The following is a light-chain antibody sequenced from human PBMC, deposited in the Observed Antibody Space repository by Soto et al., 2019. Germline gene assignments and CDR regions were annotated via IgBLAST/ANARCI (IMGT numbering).Light chain of an antibody. Sequence: EIVLTQSPGTLFLSPGETATLSCRASESVASNYLAWYQQKPGQAPRLLMYGASSRATGIPDRFSGSGSGTDFTLSITRLQPEDCAVYYCQQYGSSPWTSGQGTKVEIK. CDR3: QQYGSSPWT. V-gene: IGKV3-20*01. J-gene: IGKJ1*01. CDR2: GAS. CDR1: ESVASNY.